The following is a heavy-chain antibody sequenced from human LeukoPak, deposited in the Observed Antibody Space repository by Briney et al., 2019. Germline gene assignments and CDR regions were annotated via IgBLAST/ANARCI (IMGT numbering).Heavy chain of an antibody. V-gene: IGHV3-23*01. CDR2: ITTSVVNA. J-gene: IGHJ4*02. CDR3: AKDGGLWVSAHWGDS. CDR1: GFTFCIYT. Sequence: GGSLRLSRAPSGFTFCIYTMSWVRDAPGKGLGWVLAITTSVVNASHADSVKGWVAVSRDNSKNTLFLQMNSLRAEDTAVYYYAKDGGLWVSAHWGDSWGRGTLVTVSS. D-gene: IGHD7-27*01.